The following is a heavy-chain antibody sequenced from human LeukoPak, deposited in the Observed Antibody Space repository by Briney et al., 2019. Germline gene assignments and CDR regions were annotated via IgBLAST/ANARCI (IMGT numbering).Heavy chain of an antibody. CDR1: GFTFSSYS. CDR3: AREACSGSCHSDYFDY. J-gene: IGHJ4*02. V-gene: IGHV3-21*01. D-gene: IGHD2-15*01. Sequence: GGSLRLSCAASGFTFSSYSMNWVRQAPGKGLEWVSSISSSSSYIYYADSVKGRFTISRDNAKNSLYLQMNSLRAEDTAVYSCAREACSGSCHSDYFDYWGLGTLVTVSS. CDR2: ISSSSSYI.